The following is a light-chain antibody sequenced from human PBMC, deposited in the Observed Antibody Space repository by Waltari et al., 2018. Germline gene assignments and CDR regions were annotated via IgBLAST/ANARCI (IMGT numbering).Light chain of an antibody. Sequence: DLHMIQSPSSMSASVGDRVALTYQSSPEIRNYLSWYQQKPGKAPKLLIYDASNLETGVPSRFSGSASGTDFTFTSSSLQPEDIGTYYCQQYKDLPRTFGQGTKVEFK. CDR1: PEIRNY. V-gene: IGKV1-33*01. CDR2: DAS. CDR3: QQYKDLPRT. J-gene: IGKJ1*01.